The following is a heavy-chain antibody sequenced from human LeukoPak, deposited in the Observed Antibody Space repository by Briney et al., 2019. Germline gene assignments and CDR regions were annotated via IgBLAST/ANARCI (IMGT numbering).Heavy chain of an antibody. CDR2: IRPSADIK. J-gene: IGHJ4*02. V-gene: IGHV3-23*01. CDR1: GFTFSSYG. CDR3: AKDDAWLRFGE. Sequence: GGSLRLSCAASGFTFSSYGMSWVRQAPGKGLEWVSGIRPSADIKYYADSVKGRFTISRDNSKNMLYLEVISLTADDTAVYYCAKDDAWLRFGEWSQGTLVTVSS. D-gene: IGHD3-10*01.